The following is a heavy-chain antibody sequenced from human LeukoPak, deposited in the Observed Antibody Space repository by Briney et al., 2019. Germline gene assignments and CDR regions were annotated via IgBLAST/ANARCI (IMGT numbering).Heavy chain of an antibody. J-gene: IGHJ4*02. CDR1: GGSISSSSYY. D-gene: IGHD4-17*01. CDR3: ARARRNTVTALDY. CDR2: IYYSGST. V-gene: IGHV4-39*01. Sequence: SETLSLTCTVSGGSISSSSYYWGWIRHPPGKGLEWIGSIYYSGSTYYNPSRKSRVTISVDTSKNQFSLKLSSVTAADTAVYFCARARRNTVTALDYWGQGTLVTVSS.